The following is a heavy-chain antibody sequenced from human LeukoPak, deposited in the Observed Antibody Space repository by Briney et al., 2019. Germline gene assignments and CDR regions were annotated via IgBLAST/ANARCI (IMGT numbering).Heavy chain of an antibody. CDR3: ARDRWDSAAAGTYFDY. CDR1: GFTFSSYG. V-gene: IGHV3-33*01. Sequence: PGRSLRLSCAASGFTFSSYGMHWVRQVPGKGLEWVAVIYFDGSNRYYADSVGGRFTISRDNSKKTLYLHMDSLRAEDTAVYYCARDRWDSAAAGTYFDYWGQGTLVTVSS. D-gene: IGHD6-13*01. J-gene: IGHJ4*02. CDR2: IYFDGSNR.